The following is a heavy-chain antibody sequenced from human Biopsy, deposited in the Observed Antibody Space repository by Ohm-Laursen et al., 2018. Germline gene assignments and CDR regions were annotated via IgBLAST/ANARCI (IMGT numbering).Heavy chain of an antibody. Sequence: GTLSLTWTVSGGSIGGSGDYWSWIRQPPGKGLEWIGYISDTGTTNYNPSLRGRVAMSVDTSKNQFSPQLTSVTAADTAMFFCARLFRLDDYWNDDPPDGFDVWGQGTMATVSS. V-gene: IGHV4-61*08. CDR3: ARLFRLDDYWNDDPPDGFDV. CDR2: ISDTGTT. D-gene: IGHD3-3*01. J-gene: IGHJ3*01. CDR1: GGSIGGSGDY.